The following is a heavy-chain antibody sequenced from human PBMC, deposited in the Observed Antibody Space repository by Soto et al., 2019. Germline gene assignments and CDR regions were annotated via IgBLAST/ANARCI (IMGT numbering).Heavy chain of an antibody. J-gene: IGHJ6*02. CDR1: GFTFSNAW. CDR2: IKSKTDGGTT. D-gene: IGHD4-17*01. V-gene: IGHV3-15*07. CDR3: ARAHYGDYGYGMDV. Sequence: GGSLRLSCAASGFTFSNAWMNWVRQAPGKGLEWVGRIKSKTDGGTTDYAAPVKGRFTISRDDSKNTLYLQMNSLKTEDTAVYYCARAHYGDYGYGMDVWGQGTTVTVSS.